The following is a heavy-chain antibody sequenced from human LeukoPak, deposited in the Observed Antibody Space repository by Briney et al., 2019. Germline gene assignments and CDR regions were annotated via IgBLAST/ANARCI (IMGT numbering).Heavy chain of an antibody. CDR3: ARRIAAAVNDGFDI. V-gene: IGHV5-51*01. D-gene: IGHD6-13*01. CDR1: GYSFTTYW. CDR2: IYPGDSDT. J-gene: IGHJ3*02. Sequence: GEFLQISCKGSGYSFTTYWIAWVRQMPGKGLEWMGIIYPGDSDTRYSPSFQGQDTISADKSISTAYLQWSSLKASDTAMYYCARRIAAAVNDGFDIWGQGTMVTVSS.